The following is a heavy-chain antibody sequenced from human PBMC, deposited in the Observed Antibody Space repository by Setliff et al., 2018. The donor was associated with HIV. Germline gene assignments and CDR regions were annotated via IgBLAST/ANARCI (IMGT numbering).Heavy chain of an antibody. CDR1: GVSVGSGDYY. J-gene: IGHJ4*02. V-gene: IGHV4-30-4*08. CDR2: IFHSGDT. D-gene: IGHD3-3*01. Sequence: SETLSLTCSVSGVSVGSGDYYWHWIRQHPEKALEWIGYIFHSGDTYYNPSLKSRVTISVDTSKNQFSLKLSSVTAADTAVYFCARLDSTIFGVVIIRDYWGQGTLVTVSS. CDR3: ARLDSTIFGVVIIRDY.